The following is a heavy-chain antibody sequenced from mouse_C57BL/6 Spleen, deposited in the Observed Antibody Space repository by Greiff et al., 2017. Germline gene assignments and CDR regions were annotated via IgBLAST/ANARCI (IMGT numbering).Heavy chain of an antibody. V-gene: IGHV1-5*01. CDR2: IYPGNSDT. Sequence: EVQLQQSGTVLARPGASVKMSCKTSGYTFTSSWMHWVKQRPGQGLEWIGAIYPGNSDTSYNQKFKGKAKLTAVTSASTAYMELSSLTNEDSAVYYCTAYDYDGYAMDYWGQGTSVTGAS. J-gene: IGHJ4*01. CDR1: GYTFTSSW. D-gene: IGHD2-4*01. CDR3: TAYDYDGYAMDY.